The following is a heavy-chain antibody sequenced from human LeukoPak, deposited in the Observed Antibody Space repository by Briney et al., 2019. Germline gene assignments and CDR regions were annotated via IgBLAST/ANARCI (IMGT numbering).Heavy chain of an antibody. J-gene: IGHJ4*02. D-gene: IGHD2-21*02. CDR1: GFTFSSYG. CDR3: ARGGAVTAIDY. CDR2: IWYDGSDK. V-gene: IGHV3-33*01. Sequence: PGRSLRLSCAASGFTFSSYGMHWVRQAPGKGLEWVAGIWYDGSDKYYADSVKGRFTISRNNSKNTLYLQMNSLRAEDTAVYYCARGGAVTAIDYWGQGTLVTVSS.